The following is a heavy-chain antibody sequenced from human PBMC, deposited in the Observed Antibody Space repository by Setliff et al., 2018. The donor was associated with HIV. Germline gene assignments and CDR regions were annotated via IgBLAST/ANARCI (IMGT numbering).Heavy chain of an antibody. CDR1: GFPFSGSA. J-gene: IGHJ5*02. Sequence: PAGSLRLSCAASGFPFSGSAIHWVRRASGKGLEWVGRIKTKPSNYATAQGASMEGRFTISRDDSKSTAYLQLSSLKVEDTAGHFCAASADGDCATTSCTNWFDPWGQGTLVTVSS. CDR2: IKTKPSNYAT. V-gene: IGHV3-73*01. D-gene: IGHD2-21*01. CDR3: AASADGDCATTSCTNWFDP.